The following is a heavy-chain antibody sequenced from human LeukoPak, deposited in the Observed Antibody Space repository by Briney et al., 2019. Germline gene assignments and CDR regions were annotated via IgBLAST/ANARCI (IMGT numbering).Heavy chain of an antibody. CDR2: ISSNGGST. V-gene: IGHV3-64*01. CDR3: ARDRLMYSGSYYEGFDY. Sequence: GGSLRLSCAASGFTFSSYGMHWVRQAPGKGLEYVSAISSNGGSTYYANSVKGRFTISRDNSKNTLYLQMGSLRAEDMAVYYCARDRLMYSGSYYEGFDYWGQGTLVTVSS. CDR1: GFTFSSYG. J-gene: IGHJ4*02. D-gene: IGHD1-26*01.